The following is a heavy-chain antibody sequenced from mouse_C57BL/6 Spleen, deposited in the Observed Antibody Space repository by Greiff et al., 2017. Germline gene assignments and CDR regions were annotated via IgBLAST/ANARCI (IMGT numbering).Heavy chain of an antibody. CDR2: IWGVGST. Sequence: QVQLQQSGPGLVAPSQCLSITCTVSGFSFTSYGVDWVRQSPGKGLEWMGVIWGVGSTNYNSALKSSLSISKENAKSQVYLKMNSLQTDDTAMYYCATHNYGGDWFAYWGQGPLVTVSA. V-gene: IGHV2-6*01. J-gene: IGHJ3*01. D-gene: IGHD2-12*01. CDR3: ATHNYGGDWFAY. CDR1: GFSFTSYG.